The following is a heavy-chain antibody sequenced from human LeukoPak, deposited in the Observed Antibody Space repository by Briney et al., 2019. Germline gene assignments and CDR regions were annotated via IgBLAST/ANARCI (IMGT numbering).Heavy chain of an antibody. D-gene: IGHD3-10*01. CDR1: GYTFTGYY. CDR2: INPNSGGT. V-gene: IGHV1-2*02. CDR3: ARSHPMVRGVMLLDY. J-gene: IGHJ4*02. Sequence: VASVKVSCKASGYTFTGYYMHWVRQAPGQGLEWMGWINPNSGGTNYAQKFQGRVTMTRDTSISTAYMELSRLRSDDTAVYYCARSHPMVRGVMLLDYWGQGTLVTVSS.